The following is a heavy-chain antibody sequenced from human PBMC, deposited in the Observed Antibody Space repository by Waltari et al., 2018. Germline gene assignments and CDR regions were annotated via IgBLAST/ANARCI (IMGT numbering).Heavy chain of an antibody. D-gene: IGHD3-10*01. Sequence: QVQLQQWGAGLLKPSATLSPTCAVYGGSFSAYYCSWLRQPPGKGLEWIGEINHSRSTNYNPSLKSRVTISVDTSKNQFSLKLSSVTAADTAVYYCASHDYYGSGSHYWYFDLWGRGTLVTVSS. V-gene: IGHV4-34*01. CDR1: GGSFSAYY. CDR2: INHSRST. J-gene: IGHJ2*01. CDR3: ASHDYYGSGSHYWYFDL.